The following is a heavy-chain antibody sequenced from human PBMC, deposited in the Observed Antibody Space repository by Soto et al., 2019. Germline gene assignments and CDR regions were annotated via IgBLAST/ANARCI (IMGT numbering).Heavy chain of an antibody. V-gene: IGHV3-30-3*01. CDR3: ARDRFFGQQLVHFGLHYYYGMDV. D-gene: IGHD6-13*01. Sequence: GGSLRLSCAASGFTFSSYAMHWVRQAPGKGLEWVAVISYDGSNKYYADSVKGRFTISRDNSKNTLYLQMNSLRAEDTAVYYCARDRFFGQQLVHFGLHYYYGMDVWGQGTTVTVSS. CDR2: ISYDGSNK. CDR1: GFTFSSYA. J-gene: IGHJ6*02.